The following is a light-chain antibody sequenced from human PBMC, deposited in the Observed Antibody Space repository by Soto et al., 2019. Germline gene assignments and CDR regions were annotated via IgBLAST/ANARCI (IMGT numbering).Light chain of an antibody. CDR3: SSYTSSSTPYV. Sequence: QSVLTQPASVSGSPGQSITISCTGTSSDVGAYNYVSWYQQHPGKAPKLMIFDVSIRPSGVSNRFSGSKSGNTASLTISGLQAEDEADYYCSSYTSSSTPYVFGTGTQLTVL. J-gene: IGLJ1*01. CDR2: DVS. V-gene: IGLV2-14*03. CDR1: SSDVGAYNY.